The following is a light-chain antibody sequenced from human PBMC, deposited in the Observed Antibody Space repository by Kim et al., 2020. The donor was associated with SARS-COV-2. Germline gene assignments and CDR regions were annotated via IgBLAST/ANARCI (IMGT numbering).Light chain of an antibody. V-gene: IGKV1-12*01. CDR3: QQSNIFPIT. CDR2: GAS. Sequence: ESVGGTVTITCRASQAISRWLAWYQQRPGNPPRLLIFGASNLQAGVPSRFSGSGSGTDFSLTISSLQLEDFGTYYCQQSNIFPITFGQGTRLEIK. J-gene: IGKJ5*01. CDR1: QAISRW.